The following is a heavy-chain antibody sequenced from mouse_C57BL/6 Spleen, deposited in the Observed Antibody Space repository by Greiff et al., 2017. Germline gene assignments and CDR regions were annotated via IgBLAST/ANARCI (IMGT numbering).Heavy chain of an antibody. D-gene: IGHD1-1*01. J-gene: IGHJ2*01. CDR3: SCSGINTVVAPFYFYY. Sequence: QVQLQQSGPELVKPGASVKLSCKASGYTFTSYDINWVKQRPGQGLEWIGWIYPRDGSTKYNEKFKGKATLTVDTSSSTAYMELHSLTSEDSAVSFCSCSGINTVVAPFYFYYWGQGTTLTVSS. CDR2: IYPRDGST. V-gene: IGHV1-85*01. CDR1: GYTFTSYD.